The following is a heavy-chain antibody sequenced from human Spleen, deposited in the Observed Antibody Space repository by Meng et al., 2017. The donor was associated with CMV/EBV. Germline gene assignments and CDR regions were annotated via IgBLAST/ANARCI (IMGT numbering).Heavy chain of an antibody. CDR1: GFTFDDYG. D-gene: IGHD6-13*01. CDR2: INWNGGST. CDR3: AREALPRGIAALGGFDI. J-gene: IGHJ3*02. V-gene: IGHV3-20*04. Sequence: GKSLKISCAASGFTFDDYGMSWVRQAPGKGLEWVSGINWNGGSTGYADSVKGRFTISRDNAKNSLYLQMNSLRAEDTALYYCAREALPRGIAALGGFDIWGQGTMVTVSS.